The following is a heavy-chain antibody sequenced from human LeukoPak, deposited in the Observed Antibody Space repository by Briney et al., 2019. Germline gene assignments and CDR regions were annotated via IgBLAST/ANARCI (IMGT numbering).Heavy chain of an antibody. Sequence: SETLSLTCTVSGYSITHGYYWALIRQPPGRGLEWIGSIYYSGSTYYNPSLKSRVIISPDTSTNQFSLHLSSVTAADTAVHYCARAVTTLTTTYSYYYHMDVWGKGATVTVSS. D-gene: IGHD4-11*01. CDR1: GYSITHGYY. V-gene: IGHV4-38-2*02. CDR2: IYYSGST. J-gene: IGHJ6*03. CDR3: ARAVTTLTTTYSYYYHMDV.